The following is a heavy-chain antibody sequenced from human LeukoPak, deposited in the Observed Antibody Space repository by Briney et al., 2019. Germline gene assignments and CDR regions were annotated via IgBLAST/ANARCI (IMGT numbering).Heavy chain of an antibody. CDR1: GYTFTSYG. J-gene: IGHJ6*02. V-gene: IGHV1-18*01. CDR3: ARDRSSGWYDYYYGMDV. D-gene: IGHD6-19*01. CDR2: ISAYNGNT. Sequence: ASVKVSCKASGYTFTSYGISWVRQAPGQGLEWMGWISAYNGNTNYAQKLRGRVTMTTDTSTSTAYMELRSLRSDDTAAYYCARDRSSGWYDYYYGMDVWGQGTTVTVSS.